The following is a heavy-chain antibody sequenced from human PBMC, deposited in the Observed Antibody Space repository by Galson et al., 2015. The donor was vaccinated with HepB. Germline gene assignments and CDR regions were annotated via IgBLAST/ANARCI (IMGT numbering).Heavy chain of an antibody. Sequence: SLRLSCAASGFSFSSYWMSWVRQAPGRGLGWVANIKQDGSEKYYVDSVKGRFTISRDNAKTSLYLQMNSLRVEDTAVYYCTRDSRSGQWGTGGMDVWGQGTTVTVSS. CDR2: IKQDGSEK. CDR3: TRDSRSGQWGTGGMDV. J-gene: IGHJ6*02. D-gene: IGHD6-19*01. V-gene: IGHV3-7*01. CDR1: GFSFSSYW.